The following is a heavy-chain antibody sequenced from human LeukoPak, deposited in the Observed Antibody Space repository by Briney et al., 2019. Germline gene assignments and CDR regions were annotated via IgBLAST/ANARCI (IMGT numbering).Heavy chain of an antibody. CDR1: GFTFPDYG. Sequence: GGSLRLSCAASGFTFPDYGMSWVRLAPGKGLEWVSGVDLNGGSTHYADSVKGRFTISRDNAKNSLYLQMNTLRAEDTALYYCARLFNFYGSGTYYPFDSWGQGALVTVSS. CDR3: ARLFNFYGSGTYYPFDS. V-gene: IGHV3-20*04. J-gene: IGHJ4*02. CDR2: VDLNGGST. D-gene: IGHD3-10*01.